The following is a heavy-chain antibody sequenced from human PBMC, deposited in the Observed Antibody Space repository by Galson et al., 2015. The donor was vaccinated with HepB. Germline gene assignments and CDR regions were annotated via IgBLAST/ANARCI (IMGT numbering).Heavy chain of an antibody. J-gene: IGHJ5*02. CDR1: GYTFSSYS. CDR3: ARGALVAVVGATQNNWFDP. Sequence: SVKVSCKASGYTFSSYSITWVRQAPGQGLEWMGWISAYDGNTNYAQNLQGRLTMTTDTSRTTAYMVLRSLRSDDTAVYYCARGALVAVVGATQNNWFDPWGQGTLVTVSS. CDR2: ISAYDGNT. D-gene: IGHD2-15*01. V-gene: IGHV1-18*04.